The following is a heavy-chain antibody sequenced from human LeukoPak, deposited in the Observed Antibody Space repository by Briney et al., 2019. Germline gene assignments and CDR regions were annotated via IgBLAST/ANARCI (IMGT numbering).Heavy chain of an antibody. J-gene: IGHJ3*02. CDR2: VNPSHAYQ. V-gene: IGHV3-21*06. D-gene: IGHD3-22*01. Sequence: GGPLRLSCAASGFTVSSNYMSWVRQAPGKGLEWVSSVNPSHAYQFYADSVKGRFTISRDNVKNSLFLQMDRLRAEDTAVYYCARDRDYYDSNSFSPDAFDIWGQGTMVTVSS. CDR3: ARDRDYYDSNSFSPDAFDI. CDR1: GFTVSSNY.